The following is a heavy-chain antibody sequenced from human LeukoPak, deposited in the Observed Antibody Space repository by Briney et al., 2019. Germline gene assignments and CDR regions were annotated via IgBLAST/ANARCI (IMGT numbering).Heavy chain of an antibody. V-gene: IGHV3-30*03. Sequence: GGSLRLSCAASGFHFSSESMHWVRQAPGKGLEWVAVISYDGSNKYYADSVKGRFTISRDNSKNTLYLQMNSLRAEDTAVYYCAREGVVPALWGQGTLVTVSS. CDR1: GFHFSSES. CDR2: ISYDGSNK. CDR3: AREGVVPAL. J-gene: IGHJ4*02. D-gene: IGHD2-2*01.